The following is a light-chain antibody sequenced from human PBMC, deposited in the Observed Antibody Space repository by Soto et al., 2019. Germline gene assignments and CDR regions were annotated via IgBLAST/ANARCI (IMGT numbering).Light chain of an antibody. Sequence: EIVLTQSPGTLSLSPGERATLSCRASQSVSSSYLAWYQKKPGQAPRLLIYGASSRATGIPDRFSGSGSGSDFTLTIRRLEPEDFAFYYCQQYGSSPRTCGQGTKVDIK. CDR3: QQYGSSPRT. CDR1: QSVSSSY. CDR2: GAS. V-gene: IGKV3-20*01. J-gene: IGKJ1*01.